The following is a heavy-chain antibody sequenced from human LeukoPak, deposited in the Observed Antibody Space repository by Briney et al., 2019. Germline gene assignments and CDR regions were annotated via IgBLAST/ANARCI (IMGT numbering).Heavy chain of an antibody. CDR1: DYSIRSGYGYY. CDR3: ARGLGSGYDPFDY. Sequence: SETLSLTCTVSDYSIRSGYGYYWGWIRQPPGKGLEWIGEINHSGSTNYNPSLKSRVTISVDTSKNQFSLKLSSVTAADTAVYYCARGLGSGYDPFDYWGQGTLVTVSS. J-gene: IGHJ4*02. CDR2: INHSGST. V-gene: IGHV4-38-2*02. D-gene: IGHD5-12*01.